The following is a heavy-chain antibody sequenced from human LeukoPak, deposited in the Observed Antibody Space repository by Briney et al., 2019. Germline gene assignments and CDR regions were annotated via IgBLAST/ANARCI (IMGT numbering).Heavy chain of an antibody. CDR3: ARGRHFDSDGYYEAFYFDL. CDR1: GYTFTGYY. CDR2: INPNSGGT. D-gene: IGHD3-22*01. Sequence: ASVKVSCKASGYTFTGYYIHWVRQAPGQGLEWMGWINPNSGGTNYAQKFQGRVTMTRDTSISTAYMELSKLRSDDTAVYYCARGRHFDSDGYYEAFYFDLWGRGTLVTVSS. V-gene: IGHV1-2*02. J-gene: IGHJ4*02.